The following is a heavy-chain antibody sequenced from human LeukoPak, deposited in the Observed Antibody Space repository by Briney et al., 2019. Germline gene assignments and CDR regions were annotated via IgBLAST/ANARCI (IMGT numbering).Heavy chain of an antibody. D-gene: IGHD1-1*01. V-gene: IGHV3-9*01. J-gene: IGHJ5*02. CDR1: GFTFDDYA. CDR3: AKDNGQRGLNCFAP. Sequence: PGGSLRLSCAASGFTFDDYAMHWVRQAPGKGLEWVSGISWNSGSIGYADSVKGRFTISRDNAKNSLYLQMNSLRAEDTALYYCAKDNGQRGLNCFAPWGQGTLVTVS. CDR2: ISWNSGSI.